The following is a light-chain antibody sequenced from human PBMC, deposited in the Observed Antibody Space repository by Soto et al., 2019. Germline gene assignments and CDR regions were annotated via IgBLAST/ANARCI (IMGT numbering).Light chain of an antibody. J-gene: IGLJ1*01. CDR3: SSYTTSNTRQIV. CDR1: SSDVGGYNC. CDR2: DVT. Sequence: QSALTQPASVSGSPGQSITISCTGTSSDVGGYNCVSWYQHHPGKAPKLIIYDVTNRPSGVSNPFSGSKSGNTASLTISGLQPEDEADYYCSSYTTSNTRQIVFGTGTKVTVL. V-gene: IGLV2-14*03.